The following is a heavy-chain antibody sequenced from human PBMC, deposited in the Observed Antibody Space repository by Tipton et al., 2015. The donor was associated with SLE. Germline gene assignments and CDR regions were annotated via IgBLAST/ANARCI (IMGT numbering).Heavy chain of an antibody. J-gene: IGHJ3*02. Sequence: TLSLTCAVSGYSISSGYYWGWIRQPPGKGLEWIGSIYHSGSTYYNPSLKSRVTISVDTSKNQFSLKLSSVTAADTAVYYCARRDAFDIWCQGTMVTVAS. CDR1: GYSISSGYY. CDR3: ARRDAFDI. CDR2: IYHSGST. V-gene: IGHV4-38-2*01.